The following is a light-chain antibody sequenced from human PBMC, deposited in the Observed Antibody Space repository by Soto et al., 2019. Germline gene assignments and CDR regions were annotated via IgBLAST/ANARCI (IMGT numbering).Light chain of an antibody. J-gene: IGKJ4*01. V-gene: IGKV3D-15*01. Sequence: TVLSLSLGTLSLSPEKRATLYCRASQSVSSNLAWYQQKPGQAPRLLIYGATTRATGIPARFSGSGSGTEFTLTISSLQSEDFAVYYCQQYNNWPLTFGGGTKVDIK. CDR1: QSVSSN. CDR3: QQYNNWPLT. CDR2: GAT.